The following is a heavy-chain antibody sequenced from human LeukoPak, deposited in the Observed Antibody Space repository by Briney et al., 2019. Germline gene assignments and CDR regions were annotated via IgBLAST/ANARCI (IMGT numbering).Heavy chain of an antibody. J-gene: IGHJ4*02. D-gene: IGHD6-19*01. CDR2: IHTSGST. CDR3: ARRDISSGWSLDY. Sequence: SETLSLTCTVSGGSISNYHWSWIRQPAGKGLEWISQIHTSGSTNYNPPLKSRVTMSIDTPENQLSLTIRSVTAADTAVYYCARRDISSGWSLDYWGQGILVTVSS. V-gene: IGHV4-4*07. CDR1: GGSISNYH.